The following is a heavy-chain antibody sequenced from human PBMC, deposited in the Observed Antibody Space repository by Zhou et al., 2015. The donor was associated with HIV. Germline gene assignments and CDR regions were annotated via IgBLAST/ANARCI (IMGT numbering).Heavy chain of an antibody. J-gene: IGHJ4*02. CDR2: IIPIFGTA. D-gene: IGHD5-24*01. V-gene: IGHV1-69*01. CDR1: GGTFTTYG. CDR3: ARDGYNKDYFDY. Sequence: QVQLVQSGAEVKKPGSSVKVSCKASGGTFTTYGISWVRQAPGQGLEWMGGIIPIFGTANYAQKFQGRVTITADESTSTAYMELSSLRSEDTAVYYCARDGYNKDYFDYWGQGTLVTVSS.